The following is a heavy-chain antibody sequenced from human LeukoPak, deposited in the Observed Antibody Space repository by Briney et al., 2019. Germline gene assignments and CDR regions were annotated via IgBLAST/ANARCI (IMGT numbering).Heavy chain of an antibody. CDR3: AKGGRDTAMATAY. CDR2: ISGDGYST. CDR1: GFTFDDYA. D-gene: IGHD5-18*01. J-gene: IGHJ4*02. Sequence: GGSLRLSCAASGFTFDDYAMHWVRQTPGKGLEWVPLISGDGYSTYYADSVKGRFTISRDNSKNSLYLQMNSLRTEDTAFYYCAKGGRDTAMATAYWGQGTLVTVSS. V-gene: IGHV3-43*02.